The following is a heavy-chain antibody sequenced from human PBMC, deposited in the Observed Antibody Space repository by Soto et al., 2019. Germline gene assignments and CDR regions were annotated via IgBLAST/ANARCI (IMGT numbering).Heavy chain of an antibody. J-gene: IGHJ4*02. CDR3: ARAYYDILTGYYYFDY. CDR2: IDWDDDK. V-gene: IGHV2-70*11. CDR1: GFSLSTSGMC. D-gene: IGHD3-9*01. Sequence: SGPTLVNPTQTLTLTCTFSGFSLSTSGMCVSWIRQPPGKALEWLARIDWDDDKYYSTSLKTRLTISKDTSKNQVVLTMTNMDPVDTATYYCARAYYDILTGYYYFDYWGQGTLVTVSS.